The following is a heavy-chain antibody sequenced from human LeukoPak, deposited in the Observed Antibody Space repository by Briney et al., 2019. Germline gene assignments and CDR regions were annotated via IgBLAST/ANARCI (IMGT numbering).Heavy chain of an antibody. J-gene: IGHJ6*03. Sequence: GESPKISCKGSGYSFTTYWIGWVRRMPGEGLEWMGIIYPEDSETRYSPSLQGQVSISVDKSISTAYLQWSSLRASDTAMYYCARQCCGSYYPMDVWGKGTTVTVSS. CDR3: ARQCCGSYYPMDV. CDR2: IYPEDSET. D-gene: IGHD1-26*01. V-gene: IGHV5-51*01. CDR1: GYSFTTYW.